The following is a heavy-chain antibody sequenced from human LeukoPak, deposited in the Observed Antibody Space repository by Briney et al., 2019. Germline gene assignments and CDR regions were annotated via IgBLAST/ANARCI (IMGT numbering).Heavy chain of an antibody. D-gene: IGHD6-13*01. V-gene: IGHV1-8*03. Sequence: ASVKVSCKASGYTFTSYDINWVRQATGQGLEWMGWMNPNSGNTGYAQKFQGRVTITRNTSISTAYMELSSLRSEDTAVYYCARGGVFIAAGDDAFDIWGQGTMVTVSS. CDR2: MNPNSGNT. CDR3: ARGGVFIAAGDDAFDI. J-gene: IGHJ3*02. CDR1: GYTFTSYD.